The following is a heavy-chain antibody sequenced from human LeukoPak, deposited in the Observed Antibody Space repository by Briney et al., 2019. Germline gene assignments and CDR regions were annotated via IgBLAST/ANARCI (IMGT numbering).Heavy chain of an antibody. Sequence: SETLSLTCTVSGGSINSYYWSWIRQPPGKGLEWIGYIYHSGSTNYNPSLKSRVTISVDTSKNQFSLKLSSVTAADTAVYYCASRSGTYYRDWGQGTLGTVSS. CDR1: GGSINSYY. D-gene: IGHD1-26*01. CDR3: ASRSGTYYRD. CDR2: IYHSGST. V-gene: IGHV4-59*01. J-gene: IGHJ4*02.